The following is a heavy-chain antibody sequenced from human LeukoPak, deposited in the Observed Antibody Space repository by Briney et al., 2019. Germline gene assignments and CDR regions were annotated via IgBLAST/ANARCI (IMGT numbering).Heavy chain of an antibody. J-gene: IGHJ6*03. CDR3: ARVPSARGGITYYYYYMDV. D-gene: IGHD2-15*01. V-gene: IGHV1-8*03. CDR2: MNPNSGNT. CDR1: GYTFTSYD. Sequence: ASVKVSCKASGYTFTSYDINWVRQATGQGLEWMGWMNPNSGNTGYAQKFQGRVTITRNTSISTAYMELSSLRSEDTAMYYCARVPSARGGITYYYYYMDVWGKGTTVTVSS.